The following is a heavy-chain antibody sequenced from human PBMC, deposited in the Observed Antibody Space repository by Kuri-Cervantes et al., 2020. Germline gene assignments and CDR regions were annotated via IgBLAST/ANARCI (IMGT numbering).Heavy chain of an antibody. Sequence: GGSLRLSCAASGFTFSSYGMHWVRQAPGKGLEWVTFMRYDGSNKYYADSVKGRFTISRDNSKNTLYLQMNSLRAEDTAVYYCAKGDRVSGEQLFVYWGQGTLVTVSS. J-gene: IGHJ4*02. CDR3: AKGDRVSGEQLFVY. V-gene: IGHV3-30*02. CDR2: MRYDGSNK. CDR1: GFTFSSYG. D-gene: IGHD1-26*01.